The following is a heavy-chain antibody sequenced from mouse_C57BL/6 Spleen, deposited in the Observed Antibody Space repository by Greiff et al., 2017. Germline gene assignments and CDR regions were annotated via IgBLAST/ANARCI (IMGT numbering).Heavy chain of an antibody. CDR3: ARWGDGYHYAMDY. J-gene: IGHJ4*01. V-gene: IGHV1-52*01. Sequence: QVQLQQPGAELVRPGSSVKLSCKASGYTFTSYWMHWVKQRPIQGLEWIGNIDPSDSETHYNQKFKDKATLTVDKSSSTAYMQLSSLTSEDSAVYYCARWGDGYHYAMDYWGQGTSVTVSS. CDR1: GYTFTSYW. CDR2: IDPSDSET. D-gene: IGHD2-3*01.